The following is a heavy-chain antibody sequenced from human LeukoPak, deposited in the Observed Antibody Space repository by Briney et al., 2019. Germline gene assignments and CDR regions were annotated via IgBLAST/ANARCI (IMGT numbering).Heavy chain of an antibody. CDR2: INPNSGGT. CDR3: AREKDPYDSSGCDY. V-gene: IGHV1-2*02. CDR1: GYTFTGYY. J-gene: IGHJ4*02. D-gene: IGHD3-22*01. Sequence: ASVKVSCKASGYTFTGYYMHWVRQAPGQGLEWMGWINPNSGGTNYAQKFQGRVTMTRDTSIGTAYMELSRLRSDDTAVYYCAREKDPYDSSGCDYWGQGTLVTVSS.